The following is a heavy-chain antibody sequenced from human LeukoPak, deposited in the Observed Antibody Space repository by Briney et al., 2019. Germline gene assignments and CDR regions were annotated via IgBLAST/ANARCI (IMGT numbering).Heavy chain of an antibody. Sequence: PSETLSLTCTVSGGSISNYFWSWVRQPAGKGLEWIGHIYSTGRSDYNPSLKSRITMSVDTSKNQFSLKLSSVTAADTAVYYCARDGPRSGYDLGHFDNLGQGTLVTASS. CDR3: ARDGPRSGYDLGHFDN. CDR1: GGSISNYF. V-gene: IGHV4-4*07. J-gene: IGHJ4*02. D-gene: IGHD5-12*01. CDR2: IYSTGRS.